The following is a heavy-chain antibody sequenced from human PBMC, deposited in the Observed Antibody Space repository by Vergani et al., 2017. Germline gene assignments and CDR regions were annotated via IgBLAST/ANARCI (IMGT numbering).Heavy chain of an antibody. Sequence: QVHLEQSGTEVKKPGSSVKVSCKVSGDIFNNYTVTWVRQAPGQGLEWMGRIIPIIRLATSAQKFQDRVKITGDTSTNTVYMEMNNLRSEDTAVYYCARGSRPSYCGGDCYVFDYWGQGTLVTVSS. J-gene: IGHJ4*02. D-gene: IGHD2-21*02. V-gene: IGHV1-69*02. CDR1: GDIFNNYT. CDR2: IIPIIRLA. CDR3: ARGSRPSYCGGDCYVFDY.